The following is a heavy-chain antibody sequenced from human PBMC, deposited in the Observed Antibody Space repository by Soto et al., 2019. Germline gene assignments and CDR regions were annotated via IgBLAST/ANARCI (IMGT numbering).Heavy chain of an antibody. J-gene: IGHJ6*02. CDR1: GGSFSGYY. V-gene: IGHV4-34*01. D-gene: IGHD6-19*01. CDR2: INHSGST. CDR3: ARGGEQWLVSGSYYYGMDV. Sequence: QVQLQQWGAGLLKPSETLSLTCAVYGGSFSGYYWSWIRQPPGKGLEWSGEINHSGSTNYNPSLKSRVTISVDTSKNQFSLKLSSVTAADTAVYYCARGGEQWLVSGSYYYGMDVWGQGTTVTVSS.